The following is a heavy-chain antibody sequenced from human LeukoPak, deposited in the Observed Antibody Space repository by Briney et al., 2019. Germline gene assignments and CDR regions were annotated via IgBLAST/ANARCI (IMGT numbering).Heavy chain of an antibody. V-gene: IGHV4-4*02. J-gene: IGHJ5*02. Sequence: PSETLSLTCAVSGGSISSSNWWSWVRQPPGKGLEWIGEIYHSGSTNYNPTLKSRVTISVDKSKNQFSLKLSSVTAADTAVYYCVELCDGMYNWFDPWGQGTLVTVSS. CDR3: VELCDGMYNWFDP. D-gene: IGHD3-16*01. CDR1: GGSISSSNW. CDR2: IYHSGST.